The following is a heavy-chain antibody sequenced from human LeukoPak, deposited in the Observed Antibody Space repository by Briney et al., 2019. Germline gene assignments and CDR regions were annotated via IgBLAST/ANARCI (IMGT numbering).Heavy chain of an antibody. CDR2: INHSGST. Sequence: SETLSLTCTVSGGSISSYYWSWIRQPPGKGLEWIGEINHSGSTNYNPSLKSRVTISVDTSKNQFSLKLSSVTAADTAVYYCARRKNIVVVVAVTRGYYFDYWGQGTLVTVSS. CDR3: ARRKNIVVVVAVTRGYYFDY. D-gene: IGHD2-15*01. V-gene: IGHV4-34*01. CDR1: GGSISSYY. J-gene: IGHJ4*02.